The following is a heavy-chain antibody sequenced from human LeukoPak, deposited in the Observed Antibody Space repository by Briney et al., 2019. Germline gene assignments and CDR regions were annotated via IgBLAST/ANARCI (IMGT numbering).Heavy chain of an antibody. D-gene: IGHD3-16*01. CDR1: GYTLTSYG. Sequence: ASVKVSCKASGYTLTSYGISGVRQAPGQGLEWMGWISAYNGNTNYAQKLQGRVTMTTDTSTSTAYMELRSLRSDDTAVYYCARGEVLGYDLTAFDIWGQGTMVTVSS. J-gene: IGHJ3*02. CDR3: ARGEVLGYDLTAFDI. V-gene: IGHV1-18*01. CDR2: ISAYNGNT.